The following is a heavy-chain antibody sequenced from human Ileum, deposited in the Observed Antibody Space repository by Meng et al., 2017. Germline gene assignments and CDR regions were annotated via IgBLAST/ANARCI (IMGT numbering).Heavy chain of an antibody. CDR2: ISLSTSYT. CDR3: ARDIHWALDY. CDR1: GFTISYYG. Sequence: QLVCAGGGMVRPGGSLRLSCAASGFTISYYGIAWVRQAPGKGLEWVSSISLSTSYTYYADSVNGRFTISRDNDKNTLYLQTNSLRAEDTAVYYCARDIHWALDYGGQGTLVTVAS. V-gene: IGHV3-21*01. D-gene: IGHD7-27*01. J-gene: IGHJ4*02.